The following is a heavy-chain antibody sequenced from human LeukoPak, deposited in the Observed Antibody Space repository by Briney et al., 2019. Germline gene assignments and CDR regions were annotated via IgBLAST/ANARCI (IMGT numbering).Heavy chain of an antibody. V-gene: IGHV3-30-3*01. CDR1: GFTFSSYA. J-gene: IGHJ4*02. D-gene: IGHD3-16*02. CDR3: ARDSSLSYFDY. CDR2: ISYDGSNK. Sequence: PGRSLRLSCAASGFTFSSYAMHWVRQAPGKGLEWVAVISYDGSNKYYADSVKGRFTISRDNSKNTLYLQMNSLRAEDTAVYYCARDSSLSYFDYWGQGTLVTVSS.